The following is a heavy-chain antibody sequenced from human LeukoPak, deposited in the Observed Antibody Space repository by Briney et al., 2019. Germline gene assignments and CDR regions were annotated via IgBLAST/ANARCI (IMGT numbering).Heavy chain of an antibody. CDR2: IDIGGGST. CDR3: ANEVRPNDY. V-gene: IGHV3-23*01. J-gene: IGHJ4*02. Sequence: GGSLRLSCVASGXTFDRHAMCWVRQAPGKGLECVSSIDIGGGSTYYADSVKGRSTISRDNSKNTLYLQMNSLRAEDTALYFCANEVRPNDYWGRGTLVTVSS. D-gene: IGHD4/OR15-4a*01. CDR1: GXTFDRHA.